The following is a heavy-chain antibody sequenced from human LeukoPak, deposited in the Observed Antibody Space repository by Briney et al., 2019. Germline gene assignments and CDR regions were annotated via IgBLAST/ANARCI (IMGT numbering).Heavy chain of an antibody. CDR1: GYTFTSYD. D-gene: IGHD5-18*01. CDR2: MSPNSGDT. V-gene: IGHV1-8*01. Sequence: ASVKVSCKASGYTFTSYDFNWVRQATGQRPEWMGWMSPNSGDTGYAQKFQDRVTMTRNTSISTAYMELSSLRSDDTAVYYCARRAQLWFKAFDYWGQGTLVTVSS. CDR3: ARRAQLWFKAFDY. J-gene: IGHJ4*02.